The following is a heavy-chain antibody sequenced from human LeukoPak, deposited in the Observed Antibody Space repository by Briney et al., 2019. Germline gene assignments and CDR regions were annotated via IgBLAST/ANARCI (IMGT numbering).Heavy chain of an antibody. V-gene: IGHV4-30-2*01. J-gene: IGHJ5*02. CDR3: ARGEGSGSYSP. Sequence: SETLSLTCTVSGGSISSGDYYWSWIRQPPGKGLEWIGYIYHSGSTYYNPSLKSRVTISVDRSKNQFSLKLSSVTAADTAVYYCARGEGSGSYSPWGQGTLVTVPS. CDR2: IYHSGST. D-gene: IGHD3-10*01. CDR1: GGSISSGDYY.